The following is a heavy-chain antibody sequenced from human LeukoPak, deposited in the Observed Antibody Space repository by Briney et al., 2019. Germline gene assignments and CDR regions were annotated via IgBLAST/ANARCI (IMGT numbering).Heavy chain of an antibody. D-gene: IGHD2-2*01. V-gene: IGHV3-33*01. CDR2: IWYDGSNK. Sequence: GRSLRLSCAASGFTFTSYDMHWVRQAPGKGLEWVAVIWYDGSNKYYADSVKGRFTISRDNSKNTLYLQMNSLRAEDTAVYYCARAGCSSTSCYVSSYYFDYWGQGTLVTVSS. J-gene: IGHJ4*02. CDR3: ARAGCSSTSCYVSSYYFDY. CDR1: GFTFTSYD.